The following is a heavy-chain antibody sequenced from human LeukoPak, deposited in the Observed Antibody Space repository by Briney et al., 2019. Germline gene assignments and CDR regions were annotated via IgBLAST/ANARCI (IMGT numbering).Heavy chain of an antibody. V-gene: IGHV4-34*01. D-gene: IGHD6-13*01. J-gene: IGHJ3*01. CDR2: INHSGST. CDR3: ARGPARIAAAAY. Sequence: SETLSLTCAVYGGSFSGYYWSWIRQPPGKGLERIGEINHSGSTNYNPSLKSRVTISVDTSKNQFSLKLSSVTAADTAVYYCARGPARIAAAAYWGQGTMVTVSS. CDR1: GGSFSGYY.